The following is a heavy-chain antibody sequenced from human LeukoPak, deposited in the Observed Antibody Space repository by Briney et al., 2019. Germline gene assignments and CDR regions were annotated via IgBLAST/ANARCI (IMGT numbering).Heavy chain of an antibody. V-gene: IGHV3-66*02. CDR1: GFTVSNNY. CDR3: ASESSLGQVDY. J-gene: IGHJ4*02. D-gene: IGHD6-13*01. Sequence: GGSLRLSCAASGFTVSNNYMTWVRQAPGKGLEWVSLIYSAGGTLYADSVKGRFTISRDNSKNTLYLQMNSLRTEDTAVYYCASESSLGQVDYWGQGTLVTVSS. CDR2: IYSAGGT.